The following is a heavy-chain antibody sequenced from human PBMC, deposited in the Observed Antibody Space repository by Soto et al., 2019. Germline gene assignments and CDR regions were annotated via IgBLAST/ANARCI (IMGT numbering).Heavy chain of an antibody. J-gene: IGHJ6*02. CDR3: ARGSEAAWSSGWLVFPEYGMDV. CDR2: IWYDGSNK. V-gene: IGHV3-33*01. Sequence: GGSLRLSCAASGFTFSSYGMHWVRQAPGKGLEWVAVIWYDGSNKYYADSVKGRFTISRDNSKNTLYLQMNSLRAEDTAVYYCARGSEAAWSSGWLVFPEYGMDVWGQGTTVTVSS. D-gene: IGHD6-19*01. CDR1: GFTFSSYG.